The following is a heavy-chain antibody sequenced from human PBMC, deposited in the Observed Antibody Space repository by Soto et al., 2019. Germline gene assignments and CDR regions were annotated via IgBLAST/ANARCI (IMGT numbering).Heavy chain of an antibody. Sequence: QVQLRQWGAGLLKPSETLSLTCAVYGDSFSAYHWNCIRQPPGKGLEWIGDINHSGSTNYNPSLTSRVTISIDTSKNQFSLKLTSVTAADTAVYYCATKDMATMSGNSWGQGTLVTVSS. CDR2: INHSGST. J-gene: IGHJ4*02. V-gene: IGHV4-34*01. CDR1: GDSFSAYH. CDR3: ATKDMATMSGNS. D-gene: IGHD3-10*01.